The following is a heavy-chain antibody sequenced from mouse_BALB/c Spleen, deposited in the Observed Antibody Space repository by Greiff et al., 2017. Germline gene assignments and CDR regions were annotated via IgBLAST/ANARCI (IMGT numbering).Heavy chain of an antibody. V-gene: IGHV1-7*01. J-gene: IGHJ3*01. D-gene: IGHD4-1*01. CDR3: AKLGRGEAY. CDR2: INPSTGYT. Sequence: VQLQESGAELAKPGASVKMSCKASGYTFTSYWMHWVKQRPGQGLEWIGYINPSTGYTEYNQKFKGKATLTVDESSSTAYMQLSSLTSEDSAVYYCAKLGRGEAYWGQGTLVTVSA. CDR1: GYTFTSYW.